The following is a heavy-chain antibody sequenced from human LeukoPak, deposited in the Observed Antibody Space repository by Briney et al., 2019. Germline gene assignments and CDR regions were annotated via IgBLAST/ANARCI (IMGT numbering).Heavy chain of an antibody. Sequence: PGTSLRLSCAASGFTFSSYSMNWVRQAPGKGLEWVSSISSSSSYIYYADSVKGRFTISRDNAKNSLYLQMNSLRAEDTAVYYCARDQGSGWYPDRYGMDVWGQGTTVTVSS. J-gene: IGHJ6*02. CDR2: ISSSSSYI. D-gene: IGHD6-19*01. CDR3: ARDQGSGWYPDRYGMDV. V-gene: IGHV3-21*01. CDR1: GFTFSSYS.